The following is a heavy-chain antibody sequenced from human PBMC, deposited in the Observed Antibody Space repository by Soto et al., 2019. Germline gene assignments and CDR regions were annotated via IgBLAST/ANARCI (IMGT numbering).Heavy chain of an antibody. V-gene: IGHV4-59*01. Sequence: PSETLSLTCTVSGVSISSYYWSWIRQPPGKGLEWIGYIYYSGSTNYNPSLKSRVTISVDTSKNQFSLKLSSVTAADTAVYYCAREVDEYFDYWGQGTLVTVS. J-gene: IGHJ4*02. CDR1: GVSISSYY. CDR3: AREVDEYFDY. CDR2: IYYSGST. D-gene: IGHD3-9*01.